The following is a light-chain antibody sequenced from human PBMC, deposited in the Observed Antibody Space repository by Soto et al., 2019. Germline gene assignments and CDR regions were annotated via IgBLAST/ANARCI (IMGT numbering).Light chain of an antibody. CDR2: RNS. CDR1: SSNIGAGYD. J-gene: IGLJ2*01. CDR3: QSYDSSLSTVV. V-gene: IGLV1-40*01. Sequence: QSVLTQPPSVSGAPGQRVTISCTGSSSNIGAGYDVHWYQQVPGTAPKLLIHRNSNRPSGVPDRFSGSKSATSASLAITGLQAEDEADYYCQSYDSSLSTVVFGGGTKLTVL.